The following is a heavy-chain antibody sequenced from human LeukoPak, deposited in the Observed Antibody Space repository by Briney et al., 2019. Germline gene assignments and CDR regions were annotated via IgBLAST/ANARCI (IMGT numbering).Heavy chain of an antibody. CDR3: ARGDDFSGDH. CDR2: IHPEGNEK. D-gene: IGHD1-1*01. CDR1: GFTFSNFW. V-gene: IGHV3-7*04. J-gene: IGHJ4*02. Sequence: GGSLTLSCAVSGFTFSNFWMSWVRQAPGRGREWVANIHPEGNEKYHVESVKGRFTISRDNTKNLLFLQMNALRVEDTAVYYCARGDDFSGDHWGQGTLVTVSS.